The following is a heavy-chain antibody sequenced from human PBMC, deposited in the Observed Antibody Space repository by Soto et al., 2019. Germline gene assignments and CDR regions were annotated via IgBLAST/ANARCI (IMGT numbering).Heavy chain of an antibody. CDR2: IYHSGRT. CDR3: ASSPYDGGLDV. CDR1: GYSITNTNW. J-gene: IGHJ3*01. D-gene: IGHD2-15*01. Sequence: QVQLQESGPGLVKPSDTLSLTCAVSGYSITNTNWWTWVRQPPGKGLEWIGYIYHSGRTYYNPSLRSPVTISVDTAKTQVSQKLSSVTAVDTAVYSCASSPYDGGLDVWGRGTMVTVPS. V-gene: IGHV4-28*01.